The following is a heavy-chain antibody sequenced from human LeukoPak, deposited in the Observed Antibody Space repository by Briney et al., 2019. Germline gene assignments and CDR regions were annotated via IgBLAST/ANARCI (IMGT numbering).Heavy chain of an antibody. CDR1: GFTFSSYS. D-gene: IGHD1-26*01. CDR2: ISSSSSYI. V-gene: IGHV3-21*01. CDR3: ARAPQGSYPTDY. J-gene: IGHJ4*02. Sequence: GGSLRLSCAASGFTFSSYSMNWVRQAPGKGLEWVSSISSSSSYIYYADSVRGRFTISRDNAKNSLYLQMNSLRAEDTAVYYCARAPQGSYPTDYWGQGTLVTVSS.